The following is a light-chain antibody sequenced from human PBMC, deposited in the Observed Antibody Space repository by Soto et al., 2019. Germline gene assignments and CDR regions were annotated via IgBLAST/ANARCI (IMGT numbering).Light chain of an antibody. CDR2: GAS. CDR3: QQYGSQGT. Sequence: EIVLTQSPGTLSLSPGERATLSCRASQSVSSSYLAWYQQKPGQAPRLIIYGASSRATGIPDRFSGSGSGTDFTLTISRLEPEDFAVYYCQQYGSQGTFGQGTKV. CDR1: QSVSSSY. J-gene: IGKJ1*01. V-gene: IGKV3-20*01.